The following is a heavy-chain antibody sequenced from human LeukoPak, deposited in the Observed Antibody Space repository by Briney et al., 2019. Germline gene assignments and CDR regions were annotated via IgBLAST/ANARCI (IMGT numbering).Heavy chain of an antibody. V-gene: IGHV3-74*01. J-gene: IGHJ4*02. CDR1: GFTFSSYS. Sequence: HPGGSLRLSCAASGFTFSSYSMNWVRQAPGKGLVWVSRIDNGGSNTLYADSVRGRFTISRDNAKNSLYLQMNSLRAEDTAVYYCARVVISSTGFDYWGQGTLVTVSS. CDR2: IDNGGSNT. D-gene: IGHD2-21*01. CDR3: ARVVISSTGFDY.